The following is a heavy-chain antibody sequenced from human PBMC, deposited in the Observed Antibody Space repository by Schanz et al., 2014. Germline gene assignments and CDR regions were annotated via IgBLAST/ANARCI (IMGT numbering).Heavy chain of an antibody. CDR2: IYYSGNT. CDR1: GGSISTSNHY. J-gene: IGHJ5*02. V-gene: IGHV4-39*01. Sequence: QLQLQESGPGLVKPLETLSLTCTVSGGSISTSNHYWGWIRQPPGKGLEWIGSIYYSGNTYYNPSRRSGVTIPVDTSKNRFPRKRSAVPAADTAVYYCARQNLGYCSSTDCKNWFDPWGQGTLVTVSS. D-gene: IGHD2-2*01. CDR3: ARQNLGYCSSTDCKNWFDP.